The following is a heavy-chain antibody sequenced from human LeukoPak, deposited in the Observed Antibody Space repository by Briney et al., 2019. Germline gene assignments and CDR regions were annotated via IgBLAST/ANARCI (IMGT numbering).Heavy chain of an antibody. V-gene: IGHV3-33*06. CDR3: AKDQGGKNYFDY. CDR2: IWHDGSKK. Sequence: VRSLRLSCAASGFTFSNYGMHWVRQAPGKGLEWVAVIWHDGSKKYYADPVQGRFTISRDNSKNTLYLQMNSLRAEDTAVYYCAKDQGGKNYFDYWGQGTLVTVSS. D-gene: IGHD3-16*01. J-gene: IGHJ4*02. CDR1: GFTFSNYG.